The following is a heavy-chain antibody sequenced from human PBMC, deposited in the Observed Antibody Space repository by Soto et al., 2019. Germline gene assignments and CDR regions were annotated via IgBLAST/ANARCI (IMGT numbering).Heavy chain of an antibody. CDR2: IKSKTDGGTT. J-gene: IGHJ6*02. CDR1: GFTFSNAW. D-gene: IGHD2-2*01. V-gene: IGHV3-15*01. CDR3: TRYCSSTSCSSNYYGMDV. Sequence: PGGSLRLSCAASGFTFSNAWMSWVRQAPGKGLEWVGRIKSKTDGGTTDYAAPVKGRFTISRDDSKNTLYLQMNSLKTEDTAVYYCTRYCSSTSCSSNYYGMDVWGQGTTVTVSS.